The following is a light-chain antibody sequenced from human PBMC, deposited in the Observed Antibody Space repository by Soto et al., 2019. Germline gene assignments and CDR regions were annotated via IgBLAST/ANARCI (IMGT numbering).Light chain of an antibody. J-gene: IGKJ1*01. CDR3: QQGYRIFQT. V-gene: IGKV1-39*01. CDR2: AAS. CDR1: QSISTY. Sequence: DIQMTQSPSSRSASVVDRVTITFRASQSISTYLNWYQQKVGKAPTLLIYAASTLQSGVPSRFSGSGSGTDFNLTISSLNPEDFATYFCQQGYRIFQTFGQGTKVDI.